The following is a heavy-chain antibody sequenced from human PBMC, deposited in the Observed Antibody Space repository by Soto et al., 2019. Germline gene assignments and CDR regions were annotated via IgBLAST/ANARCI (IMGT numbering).Heavy chain of an antibody. V-gene: IGHV3-7*03. D-gene: IGHD3-10*01. CDR1: GLVFNTYW. J-gene: IGHJ5*02. CDR2: IDQDGSAT. CDR3: ATPGSYSGGT. Sequence: VQLVESGGGLVQPGGSLRLSCAASGLVFNTYWGGGVRQVPGKGLEWVASIDQDGSATYYADSVKGRFTISRDNAADSAHLHMNSLRVGDTAIYYCATPGSYSGGTWGQGTLVTVTS.